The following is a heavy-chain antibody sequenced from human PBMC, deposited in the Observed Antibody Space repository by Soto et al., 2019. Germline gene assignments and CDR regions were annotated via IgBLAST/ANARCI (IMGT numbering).Heavy chain of an antibody. CDR2: INPSGGST. Sequence: QVQLVQSGAEVKKPGASVKVSCKASGYTFTSYYMHWVRQAPGQGLEWMGIINPSGGSTSYAQKFQGRATITRDTSTSTVYMALRSLRSEDTAVYYCASLGSSPMSPDKDAFDIWGQGTMVTVSS. CDR3: ASLGSSPMSPDKDAFDI. V-gene: IGHV1-46*03. J-gene: IGHJ3*02. CDR1: GYTFTSYY. D-gene: IGHD6-13*01.